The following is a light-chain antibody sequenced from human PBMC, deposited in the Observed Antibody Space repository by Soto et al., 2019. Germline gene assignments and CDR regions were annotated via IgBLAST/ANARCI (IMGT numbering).Light chain of an antibody. CDR1: QSVSSTY. CDR3: HQYASSPLT. V-gene: IGKV3-20*01. J-gene: IGKJ5*01. Sequence: EIVLTQSPGTLSLSPGETATLSCRASQSVSSTYLAWYQQKPGQAPRLLIFGASTRATGIPDRFSGSGSGTDFTLTLSRLESEDSAVYYCHQYASSPLTFGQGTRLEIK. CDR2: GAS.